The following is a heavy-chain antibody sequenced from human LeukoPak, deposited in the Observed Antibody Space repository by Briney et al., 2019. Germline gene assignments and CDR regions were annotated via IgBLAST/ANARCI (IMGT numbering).Heavy chain of an antibody. D-gene: IGHD3-22*01. Sequence: ASVKVSCKASGYTFTSYGISWVRQAPGQGLEWMGWISAYNGNTNYAQKLQGRVTMTTDTSTSTAYMELRSLRSDDTAMYYCARIRYYYDSSGYSHFDPWGQGTLVTVSS. V-gene: IGHV1-18*01. CDR2: ISAYNGNT. CDR3: ARIRYYYDSSGYSHFDP. CDR1: GYTFTSYG. J-gene: IGHJ5*02.